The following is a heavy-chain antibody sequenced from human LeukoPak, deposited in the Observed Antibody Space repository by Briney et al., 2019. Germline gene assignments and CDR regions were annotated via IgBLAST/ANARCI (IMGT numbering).Heavy chain of an antibody. V-gene: IGHV1-69*04. Sequence: SVKVSCKASGGTFSSYAISWVRQAPGQGLEWMGRIIPILGIANYAQKFQGRVTITADKSTSTAYMELSSLRSEDTAVYYCARGDYDFWSGYSETLCNWFDPWGQGTLVTVSS. D-gene: IGHD3-3*01. CDR1: GGTFSSYA. CDR2: IIPILGIA. J-gene: IGHJ5*02. CDR3: ARGDYDFWSGYSETLCNWFDP.